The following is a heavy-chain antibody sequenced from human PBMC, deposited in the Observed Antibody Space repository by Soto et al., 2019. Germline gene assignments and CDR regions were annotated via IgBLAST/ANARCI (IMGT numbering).Heavy chain of an antibody. V-gene: IGHV3-30-3*01. Sequence: QVQLVESGGGVVQPGRSLRLSCAASGFTFSSYAMHWVRQAPGKGLEWVAVISYDGSNKYYADSVKGRFTISRDNSKNTLYLQMNSLRAEDTAVYYCASTAQGLATLDYWGQGTLVTVSS. J-gene: IGHJ4*02. CDR1: GFTFSSYA. D-gene: IGHD6-19*01. CDR3: ASTAQGLATLDY. CDR2: ISYDGSNK.